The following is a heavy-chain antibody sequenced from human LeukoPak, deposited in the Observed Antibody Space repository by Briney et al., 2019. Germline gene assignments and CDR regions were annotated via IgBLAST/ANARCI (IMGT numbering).Heavy chain of an antibody. V-gene: IGHV4-59*08. Sequence: PSETLSLTCAVSGGSIISSNWWSWIRQPPGKGLGWIGYIYYSGSTNYNPSLKSRVTISVDTSKNQFSLKLSSVTAADTAVYYCARHKERDGYYFDYWGQGTLVTVSS. D-gene: IGHD5-24*01. CDR1: GGSIISSNW. J-gene: IGHJ4*02. CDR2: IYYSGST. CDR3: ARHKERDGYYFDY.